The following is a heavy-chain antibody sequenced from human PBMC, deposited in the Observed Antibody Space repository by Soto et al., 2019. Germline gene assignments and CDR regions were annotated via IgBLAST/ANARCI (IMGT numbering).Heavy chain of an antibody. CDR2: IDGSGGIT. D-gene: IGHD3-10*01. J-gene: IGHJ5*02. V-gene: IGHV3-23*01. CDR1: GLNFGTTD. Sequence: QLLQSGGGLVQPGGSLTLSCAASGLNFGTTDMSWVRQAPGEGLEWVSTIDGSGGITYYADSVKGRFTISRDNSRNTVYLQMHSLRGDDTALYYCVKKSGWFNTWGQGALVTVSS. CDR3: VKKSGWFNT.